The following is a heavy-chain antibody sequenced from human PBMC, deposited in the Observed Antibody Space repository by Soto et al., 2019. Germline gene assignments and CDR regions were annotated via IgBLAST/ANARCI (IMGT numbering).Heavy chain of an antibody. J-gene: IGHJ5*02. V-gene: IGHV4-34*01. CDR1: GGFLSESY. D-gene: IGHD3-16*01. Sequence: SETLSLTCAVYGGFLSESYWTWIRQPPGKGLEWIGEINHVGGTNYTPSLKSRVTMSVDTSQNQFSLRLISVTAADTAMYFCVRIRYQLPSSVLWLDPWGQGTPVTVSS. CDR2: INHVGGT. CDR3: VRIRYQLPSSVLWLDP.